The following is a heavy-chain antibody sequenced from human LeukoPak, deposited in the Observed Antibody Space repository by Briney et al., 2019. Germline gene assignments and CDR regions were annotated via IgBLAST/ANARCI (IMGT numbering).Heavy chain of an antibody. CDR1: GGSISSSSYY. D-gene: IGHD3-10*01. Sequence: SETLSLTCTVSGGSISSSSYYWGWIRQPPGKGLEWIGSIYYSGSTYYNPSLKSRVTISVDTSKNQFSLKLSSVTAADTAVYYCARPMVRGVVDAFDIWGQGTMVTASS. V-gene: IGHV4-39*01. J-gene: IGHJ3*02. CDR2: IYYSGST. CDR3: ARPMVRGVVDAFDI.